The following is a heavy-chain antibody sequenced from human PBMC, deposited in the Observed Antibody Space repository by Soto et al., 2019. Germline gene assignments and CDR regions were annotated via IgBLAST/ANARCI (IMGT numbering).Heavy chain of an antibody. CDR3: ASLIRGSGSYQPNDY. D-gene: IGHD3-10*01. V-gene: IGHV4-39*01. CDR1: GGSISSGDYY. Sequence: PSETLSLTCTVSGGSISSGDYYWGWIRQTPGKGLEWIGSIYYSGSTYYNPSLKSRVTISVDTAKNQFSLKLSSVTAADTAVYYCASLIRGSGSYQPNDYWGQGTLVTVSS. J-gene: IGHJ4*02. CDR2: IYYSGST.